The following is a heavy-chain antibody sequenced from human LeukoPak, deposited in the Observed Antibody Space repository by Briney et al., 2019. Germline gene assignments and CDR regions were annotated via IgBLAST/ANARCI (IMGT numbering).Heavy chain of an antibody. CDR3: ARHGDIVVVPAANYWFDP. CDR1: GDSISSSHYY. V-gene: IGHV4-39*01. D-gene: IGHD2-2*01. J-gene: IGHJ5*02. Sequence: SETLSLTCTVSGDSISSSHYYWGWIRQSPGKGLEWIGSIYYSGSTYYNPSLKSRVTISVDTSKNQFSLKLSSVTAADTAVYYCARHGDIVVVPAANYWFDPWGQGTLVTVSS. CDR2: IYYSGST.